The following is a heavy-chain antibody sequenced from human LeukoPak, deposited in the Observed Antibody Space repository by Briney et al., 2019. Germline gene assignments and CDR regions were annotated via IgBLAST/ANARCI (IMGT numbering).Heavy chain of an antibody. CDR2: INSDGSST. CDR1: GFTFSSYW. V-gene: IGHV3-74*01. CDR3: ARGGRGIVGATAWFDP. Sequence: PGGSLRLSCAASGFTFSSYWMHWVRQAPGKGLVWVSRINSDGSSTSYADSVKGRFTIPRDNAKNTLYLQMNSLRAEDTAVYYCARGGRGIVGATAWFDPWGQGTLVTVSS. D-gene: IGHD1-26*01. J-gene: IGHJ5*02.